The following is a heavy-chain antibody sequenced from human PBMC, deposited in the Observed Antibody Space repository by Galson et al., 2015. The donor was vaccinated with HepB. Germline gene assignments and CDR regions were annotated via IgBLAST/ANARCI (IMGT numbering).Heavy chain of an antibody. D-gene: IGHD6-6*01. Sequence: EPLSLTCTVSGGYSTTNTWWTWVRQAPGQGLEWIGEVYHTGVTNYNTSLKSRVTILVDESKKQFSLKLNSVTDADTAVYYCANLTRYSYSSYFSFDPWGQGTLVTVSS. CDR1: GGYSTTNTW. CDR2: VYHTGVT. CDR3: ANLTRYSYSSYFSFDP. V-gene: IGHV4-4*02. J-gene: IGHJ5*02.